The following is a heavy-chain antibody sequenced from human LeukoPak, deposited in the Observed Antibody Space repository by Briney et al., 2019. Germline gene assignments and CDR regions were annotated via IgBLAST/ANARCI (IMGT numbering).Heavy chain of an antibody. CDR3: ARPSLDYDSKGFGYFDY. Sequence: GGSLRLSCAASGFTFSNYDMHWVRQTTGKGLEWVSAIDTAGNTYYPGSVKGRFTISRENAKNSLYLQMNSLRAGDTAVYYCARPSLDYDSKGFGYFDYWGQGTLVTVSS. D-gene: IGHD3-22*01. V-gene: IGHV3-13*01. CDR2: IDTAGNT. J-gene: IGHJ4*02. CDR1: GFTFSNYD.